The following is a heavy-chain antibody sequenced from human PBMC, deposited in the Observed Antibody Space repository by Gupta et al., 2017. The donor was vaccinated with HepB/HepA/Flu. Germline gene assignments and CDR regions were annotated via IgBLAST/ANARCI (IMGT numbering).Heavy chain of an antibody. J-gene: IGHJ3*02. CDR2: IYYSGST. V-gene: IGHV4-31*02. CDR3: ARELVFTSQYYYDSSAVGAFDI. Sequence: GSISSGGYYWSWIRPHPGNGLEWIGYIYYSGSTYYNPSLKSRVTISVDTSKNQFSLKLSSVTAADTAVYYCARELVFTSQYYYDSSAVGAFDIWGQGTMVTVSS. CDR1: GSISSGGYY. D-gene: IGHD3-22*01.